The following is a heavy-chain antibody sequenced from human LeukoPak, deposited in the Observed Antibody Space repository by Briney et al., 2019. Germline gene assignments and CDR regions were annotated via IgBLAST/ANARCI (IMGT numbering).Heavy chain of an antibody. CDR2: IYYSGST. V-gene: IGHV4-59*01. CDR1: GGSISSYY. CDR3: AQFEEYGSSSFSV. D-gene: IGHD6-6*01. Sequence: SETLSLTCTVSGGSISSYYWSWIRQPPGKGLEWIGYIYYSGSTNYNPSLKSRVTISVDTSKNQFSLKLSSVTAADTAVYYCAQFEEYGSSSFSVWGQGTLVTVSS. J-gene: IGHJ4*02.